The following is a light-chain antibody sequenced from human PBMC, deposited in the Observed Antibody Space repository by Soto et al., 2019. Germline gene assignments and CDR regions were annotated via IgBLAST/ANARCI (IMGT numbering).Light chain of an antibody. CDR1: QSISTY. J-gene: IGKJ1*01. Sequence: DIQMTQSPSSLSTSVGDRVTITCRASQSISTYLNWYQQRPGKAPKLLIYAASRLHGGVPSRFSGSGSGTDFTLTISRLEPEDFAVYYCQQYGSSPSGRFGQGTKVDIK. V-gene: IGKV1-39*01. CDR3: QQYGSSPSGR. CDR2: AAS.